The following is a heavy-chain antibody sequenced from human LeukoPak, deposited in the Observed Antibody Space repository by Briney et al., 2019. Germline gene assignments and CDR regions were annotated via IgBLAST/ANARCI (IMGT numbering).Heavy chain of an antibody. J-gene: IGHJ6*02. CDR3: TRHDIVAVIGHGMAV. Sequence: SETLSLTCTVSGASIGSYYWSWIRQPPGKGLEWIGYISPNGYTLYTPSLRSRATISRDTSENQFSLILSSVSAADTAIYYCTRHDIVAVIGHGMAVWGQGTTVTVSS. CDR2: ISPNGYT. D-gene: IGHD5-12*01. CDR1: GASIGSYY. V-gene: IGHV4-59*08.